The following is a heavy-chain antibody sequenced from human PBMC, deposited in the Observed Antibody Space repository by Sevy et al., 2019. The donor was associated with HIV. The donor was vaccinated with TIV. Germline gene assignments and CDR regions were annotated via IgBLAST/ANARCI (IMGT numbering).Heavy chain of an antibody. V-gene: IGHV3-7*01. CDR2: IKKDGSEK. J-gene: IGHJ6*02. CDR3: XXXXXXXXXLWGLDV. Sequence: GGSLRLSCAASGFTFSSYWMSWVRQAPGKGLEWVANIKKDGSEKYYVDSVKGRFTISRDNAKNSLYLQMNSLRVEDXXXXXXXXXXXXXXXLWGLDVWGQGTTVTVSS. CDR1: GFTFSSYW.